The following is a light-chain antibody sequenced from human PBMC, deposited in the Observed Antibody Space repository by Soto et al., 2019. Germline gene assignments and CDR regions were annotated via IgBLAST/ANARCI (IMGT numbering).Light chain of an antibody. CDR2: GAS. Sequence: DLQMTQSPSSLSASVGDRVTITCRASQGISSFVAWYQQKPGKVPRLLISGASTLQSGVPSRFSGSGSGTDFTLTITRLQPEDVATYYCQKYSSVITFGQGTRLEMK. J-gene: IGKJ5*01. CDR1: QGISSF. CDR3: QKYSSVIT. V-gene: IGKV1-27*01.